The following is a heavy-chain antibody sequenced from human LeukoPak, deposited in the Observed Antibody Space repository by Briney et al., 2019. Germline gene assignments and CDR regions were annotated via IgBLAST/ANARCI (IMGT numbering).Heavy chain of an antibody. CDR1: GGSFSGYY. Sequence: AETLSLTCAVYGGSFSGYYWSWIRQPPGKGLEWIGEIDHSGSTNYNPSLKSRVTMLIDTSENQLSLRLRSVTAADTAVYFCARGSAVTAMPLWGQGTLVTVSS. V-gene: IGHV4-34*01. J-gene: IGHJ4*02. D-gene: IGHD6-19*01. CDR3: ARGSAVTAMPL. CDR2: IDHSGST.